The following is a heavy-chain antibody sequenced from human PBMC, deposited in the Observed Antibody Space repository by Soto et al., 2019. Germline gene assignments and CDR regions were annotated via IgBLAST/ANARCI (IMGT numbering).Heavy chain of an antibody. CDR1: GFSLRTSGVG. CDR3: AQRRGGGDCRRSYPYHYYGVDV. D-gene: IGHD2-21*02. CDR2: IYWDNDK. V-gene: IGHV2-5*02. J-gene: IGHJ6*02. Sequence: QITLKESGPTLVKPTQTLTLTCTFSGFSLRTSGVGVGWIRQPPGKTLEWLALIYWDNDKRYSPSLRSRLTTTNXTXEXXVVPTTTTIDPVNTDKYYSAQRRGGGDCRRSYPYHYYGVDVWGQGTTVTVSS.